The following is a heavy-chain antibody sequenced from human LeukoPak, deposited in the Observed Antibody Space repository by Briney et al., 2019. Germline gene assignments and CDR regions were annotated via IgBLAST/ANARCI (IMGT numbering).Heavy chain of an antibody. D-gene: IGHD5-24*01. CDR1: GFTFSNYW. Sequence: GGFLRLSCAASGFTFSNYWMHWVRQAPGKGLVWVSRINSDGSSTTYADSVKGRFTISRDYANNTLYLQVNSLRAEDTAVYYCAREMATITAFDYWGQGTLVTVSS. J-gene: IGHJ4*02. CDR2: INSDGSST. CDR3: AREMATITAFDY. V-gene: IGHV3-74*01.